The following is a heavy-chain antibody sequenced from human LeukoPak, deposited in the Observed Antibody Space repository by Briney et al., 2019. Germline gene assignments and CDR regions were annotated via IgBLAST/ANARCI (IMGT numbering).Heavy chain of an antibody. CDR1: GGTFGSYA. V-gene: IGHV1-69*13. D-gene: IGHD6-19*01. CDR2: IIPIFGTA. Sequence: ASVKVSCKASGGTFGSYAISWVRQAPGQGLEWMGGIIPIFGTANYAQKFQGRVTITADESTSTAYMELSSLRSEDTAVYYCARQALAVAGMNWFDPWGQGTLVTVSS. CDR3: ARQALAVAGMNWFDP. J-gene: IGHJ5*02.